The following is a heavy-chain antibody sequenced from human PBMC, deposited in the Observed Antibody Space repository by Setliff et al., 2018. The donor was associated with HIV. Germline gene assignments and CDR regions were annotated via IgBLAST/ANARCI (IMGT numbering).Heavy chain of an antibody. D-gene: IGHD4-17*01. CDR2: IYYSGST. CDR3: ARDFLRSGYFDS. Sequence: SETLSLTCTASGDSLSSDYYYWTWIRQHPEKGLEWIGHIYYSGSTLYNPSLRSRLSMSVDTSKNQFSLELSSVTAADTAVYFCARDFLRSGYFDSWGQGKLVTVSS. CDR1: GDSLSSDYYY. J-gene: IGHJ4*02. V-gene: IGHV4-31*03.